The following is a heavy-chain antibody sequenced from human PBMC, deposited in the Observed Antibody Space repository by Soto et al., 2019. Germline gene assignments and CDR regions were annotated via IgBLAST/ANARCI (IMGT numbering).Heavy chain of an antibody. CDR3: AAVPGDFDS. Sequence: SVKVSCKASGFTFSSSSVQWVRQARGQRLEWIGWIVIGTGNTNYAQRFQGRVTFTRDMSTSTAYMELSSLRSEDTAGYYCAAVPGDFDSWGQGTLVTVSS. D-gene: IGHD1-1*01. V-gene: IGHV1-58*01. CDR1: GFTFSSSS. CDR2: IVIGTGNT. J-gene: IGHJ4*02.